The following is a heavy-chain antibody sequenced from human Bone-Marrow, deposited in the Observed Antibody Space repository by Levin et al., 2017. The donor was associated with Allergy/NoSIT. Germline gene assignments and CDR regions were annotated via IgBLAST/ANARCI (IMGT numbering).Heavy chain of an antibody. CDR3: ARVGATVTTPGSWFYHGMDV. V-gene: IGHV3-21*01. D-gene: IGHD4-17*01. Sequence: GGSLRLSCAASGFTFSDYNMNWVRQAPGKGLEWVASIGSSSSYIYYADSVKGRFTISRDNAKQSLHLQMNSLRAEDTAVYYCARVGATVTTPGSWFYHGMDVWGQGNTVTVSS. J-gene: IGHJ6*02. CDR2: IGSSSSYI. CDR1: GFTFSDYN.